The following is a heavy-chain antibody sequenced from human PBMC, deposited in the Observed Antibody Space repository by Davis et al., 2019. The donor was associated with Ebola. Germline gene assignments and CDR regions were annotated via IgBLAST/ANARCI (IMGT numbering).Heavy chain of an antibody. V-gene: IGHV3-23*01. CDR1: GFTFSSYA. J-gene: IGHJ4*02. Sequence: GESLKISCVASGFTFSSYAMSWVRQAPGKGLEWVSAVSGNGGGTYYADSVKGRFTISRDNSKNTLYLQMNSLRAEDTAVYYCARGDGYNFWDYWGQGTLVTVSS. D-gene: IGHD5-24*01. CDR3: ARGDGYNFWDY. CDR2: VSGNGGGT.